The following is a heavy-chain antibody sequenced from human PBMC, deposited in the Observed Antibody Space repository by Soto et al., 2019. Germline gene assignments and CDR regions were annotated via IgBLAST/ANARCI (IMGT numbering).Heavy chain of an antibody. D-gene: IGHD3-3*01. CDR3: ARPVDGFYSLFEY. CDR1: GYTFTSNW. CDR2: IYPGDSDT. Sequence: GESLKISCRGSGYTFTSNWIAWVRQVPGQGPEWMGSIYPGDSDTRYSPSFQGQVIISAEKSSRTAYVQWNTLKASDTAIYYCARPVDGFYSLFEYWGQGTPVTVSS. J-gene: IGHJ4*02. V-gene: IGHV5-51*01.